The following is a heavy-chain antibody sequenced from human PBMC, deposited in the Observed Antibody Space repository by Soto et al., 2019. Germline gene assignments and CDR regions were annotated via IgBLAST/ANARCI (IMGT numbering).Heavy chain of an antibody. CDR2: IWSDGSNK. CDR3: ARDWGAARRDYYFDY. CDR1: GFTFSSYG. J-gene: IGHJ4*02. D-gene: IGHD6-6*01. Sequence: GGSLRLSCAASGFTFSSYGMHWVRQAPGKGLEWVAVIWSDGSNKYYADSVKGRFTLSRDNSKNTLYLQMNSLRAEDTAVYYCARDWGAARRDYYFDYWGQGTLVTVSS. V-gene: IGHV3-33*01.